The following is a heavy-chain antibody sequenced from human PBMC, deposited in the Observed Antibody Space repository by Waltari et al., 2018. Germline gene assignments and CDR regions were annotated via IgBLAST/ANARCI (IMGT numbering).Heavy chain of an antibody. V-gene: IGHV4-34*01. Sequence: QVQLQQWGAGLLKPSETLSLTCAVYCGSFSGYYWSWIRQPPGKGLEWIGEINHSGSTNYNPSLKSRVTISVDTSKNQFSLKLSSVTAADTAVYYCARGFFRVRGVIRHYYYYMDVWGKGTTVTVSS. CDR1: CGSFSGYY. CDR2: INHSGST. CDR3: ARGFFRVRGVIRHYYYYMDV. D-gene: IGHD3-10*01. J-gene: IGHJ6*03.